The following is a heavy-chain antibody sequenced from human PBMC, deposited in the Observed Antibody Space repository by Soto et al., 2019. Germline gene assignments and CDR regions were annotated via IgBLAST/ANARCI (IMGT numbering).Heavy chain of an antibody. J-gene: IGHJ4*02. D-gene: IGHD3-9*01. Sequence: QVQLVESGGGVVQPGRSLRLSCAASGFTFSSYGMHWVRQAPGKGLEWVAGIWYDGSNEYYTDSVKGRFTISRDNSKNTLYLQMNSLRAEDTAVYYCARPPFGDILTGYYDYWGQGTLVTVSS. CDR1: GFTFSSYG. CDR3: ARPPFGDILTGYYDY. V-gene: IGHV3-33*01. CDR2: IWYDGSNE.